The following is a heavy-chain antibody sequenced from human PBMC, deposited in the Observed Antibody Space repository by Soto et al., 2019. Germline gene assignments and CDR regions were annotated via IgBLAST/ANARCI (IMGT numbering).Heavy chain of an antibody. CDR1: GGTFSSYA. CDR2: IIPIFGTA. V-gene: IGHV1-69*13. CDR3: GTDRRRPRKTYYYYYGMDV. J-gene: IGHJ6*02. D-gene: IGHD3-22*01. Sequence: ASVKVSCKASGGTFSSYAISWVRQAPGQGLEWMGGIIPIFGTANYAQKFQGRVTITADESTSTAYMELSSLRSEDTAVYYCGTDRRRPRKTYYYYYGMDVWGRGTTVTVSS.